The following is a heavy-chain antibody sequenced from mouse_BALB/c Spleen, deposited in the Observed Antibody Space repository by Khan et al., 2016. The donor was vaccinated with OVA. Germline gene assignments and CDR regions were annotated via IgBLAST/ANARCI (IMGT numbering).Heavy chain of an antibody. Sequence: QIQLVQSGPELKKPGETVKISCKASGYTFTNYGMNWVKQAPGKGLKWMGWINPYTGEPTYADDFKGRFAFSLDTSASTAYLQIINLKNEDTATYFCTRSQGNYLFAYWGQGTLVTISA. J-gene: IGHJ3*01. D-gene: IGHD2-1*01. CDR1: GYTFTNYG. CDR3: TRSQGNYLFAY. V-gene: IGHV9-3-1*01. CDR2: INPYTGEP.